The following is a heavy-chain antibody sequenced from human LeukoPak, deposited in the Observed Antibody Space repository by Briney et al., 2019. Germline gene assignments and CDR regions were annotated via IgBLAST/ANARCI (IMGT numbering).Heavy chain of an antibody. CDR3: AKDPLIAIVVVPAAPPSDY. D-gene: IGHD2-2*01. Sequence: PGGSLRLSCAASGFTFSSYAMRWVRQAPGKGLEWVSAISGSGGSTYYADSVKGLFTISRDNSKNTLYLQMNSLRADDTAVYYCAKDPLIAIVVVPAAPPSDYWGQGTLVTVSS. J-gene: IGHJ4*02. V-gene: IGHV3-23*01. CDR1: GFTFSSYA. CDR2: ISGSGGST.